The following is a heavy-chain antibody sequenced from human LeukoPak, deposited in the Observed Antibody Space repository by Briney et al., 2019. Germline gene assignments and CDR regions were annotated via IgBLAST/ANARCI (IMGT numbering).Heavy chain of an antibody. V-gene: IGHV3-21*01. Sequence: PGGSLRLFCAASGFTFSTYWMHWVRQAPGKGLEWVSSISSSSRFIYYADSVKGRFTISRDNAKNSVYLQMNSLRAEDTAVYYCARDSPLSFDIWGQGTMVTVSS. CDR2: ISSSSRFI. J-gene: IGHJ3*02. CDR3: ARDSPLSFDI. CDR1: GFTFSTYW.